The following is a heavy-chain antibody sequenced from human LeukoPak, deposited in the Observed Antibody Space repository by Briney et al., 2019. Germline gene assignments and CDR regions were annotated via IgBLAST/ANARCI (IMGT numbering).Heavy chain of an antibody. CDR3: AIPYYYGSGSYVYGMDV. J-gene: IGHJ6*02. D-gene: IGHD3-10*01. V-gene: IGHV1-69*13. CDR2: IIPIFGTA. Sequence: SVKVSCKASGGTFSSYAISWVRQAPGQGLEWMGGIIPIFGTANYAQKFQGRVTITADESMSTAYMELSSLRSEDTAVYYCAIPYYYGSGSYVYGMDVWGQGTTVTVSS. CDR1: GGTFSSYA.